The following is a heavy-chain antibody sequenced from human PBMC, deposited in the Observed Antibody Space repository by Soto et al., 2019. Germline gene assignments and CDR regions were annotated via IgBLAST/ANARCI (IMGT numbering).Heavy chain of an antibody. CDR3: AREGEMPYYYYGLDV. J-gene: IGHJ6*02. V-gene: IGHV1-18*01. D-gene: IGHD3-16*01. CDR1: GYTFTTYG. Sequence: QVQLVQSGAEVRKPGASVKVSCKASGYTFTTYGISWVRQAPGQGLEWMGWISGYNGHTKYAQKFQGRVTMTTDTTTSTVSMDLRSLRYDDTAVYYCAREGEMPYYYYGLDVWGQGTTVTVSS. CDR2: ISGYNGHT.